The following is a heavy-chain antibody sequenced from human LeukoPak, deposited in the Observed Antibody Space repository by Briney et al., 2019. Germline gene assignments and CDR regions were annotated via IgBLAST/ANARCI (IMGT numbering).Heavy chain of an antibody. D-gene: IGHD7-27*01. CDR2: ISSSSSTI. V-gene: IGHV3-48*04. CDR1: GFTFSSYS. Sequence: GGSLRLSCAASGFTFSSYSMNWVRQAPGKGLEWVSYISSSSSTIYYADSVKGRFTISRDNAKNTLYLQMNSLRAEDTAVYYCATLGTPPIDYWGQGTLVTVSS. J-gene: IGHJ4*02. CDR3: ATLGTPPIDY.